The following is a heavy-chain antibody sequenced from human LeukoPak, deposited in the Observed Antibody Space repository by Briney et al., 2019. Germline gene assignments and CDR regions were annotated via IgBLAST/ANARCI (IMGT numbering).Heavy chain of an antibody. J-gene: IGHJ4*02. CDR3: ARDKAYKIVVADVDY. CDR2: ISYDGSNK. Sequence: GGSLRLSCAASGFTFSSYAMHWVRQAPGKGLEWVAVISYDGSNKYYADSVKGRFTISRDNSKNTLYLQMNSLRAEDTAVYYCARDKAYKIVVADVDYWGQGTLVTVSS. D-gene: IGHD3-22*01. CDR1: GFTFSSYA. V-gene: IGHV3-30-3*01.